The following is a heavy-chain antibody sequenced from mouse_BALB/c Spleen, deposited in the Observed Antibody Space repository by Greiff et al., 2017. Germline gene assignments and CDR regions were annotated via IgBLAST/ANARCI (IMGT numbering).Heavy chain of an antibody. CDR1: GYTFTSYW. Sequence: QVQLQQSGAELARPGASVKLSCKASGYTFTSYWINWVKQRPGQGLEWIGNIYPSASYTNYDQKFKDKATLTVDKSSSTAYMQLSSPTSEDSAVSNCRQLTGNGYFAYWGQGTTRTVAA. J-gene: IGHJ2*01. CDR3: RQLTGNGYFAY. D-gene: IGHD4-1*01. V-gene: IGHV1-69*02. CDR2: IYPSASYT.